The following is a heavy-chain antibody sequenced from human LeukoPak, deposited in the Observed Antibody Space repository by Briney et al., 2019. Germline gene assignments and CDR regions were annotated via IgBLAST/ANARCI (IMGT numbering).Heavy chain of an antibody. Sequence: PGGSLRLSCAASGLTFCSYWMHWVRQAPGKGLVWVSRINSDGSSTSYADSVKGRFTISRDNAKNTLYLQMNSLRAEDTAVYYCARRVGGGAPYYFDYWGQGTLVTVSS. J-gene: IGHJ4*02. V-gene: IGHV3-74*01. CDR2: INSDGSST. CDR3: ARRVGGGAPYYFDY. CDR1: GLTFCSYW. D-gene: IGHD1-26*01.